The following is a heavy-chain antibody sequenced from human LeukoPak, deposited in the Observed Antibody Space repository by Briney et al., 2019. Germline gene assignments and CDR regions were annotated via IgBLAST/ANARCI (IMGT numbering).Heavy chain of an antibody. CDR2: ISGSGGST. CDR1: GFTVGASY. V-gene: IGHV3-11*04. Sequence: PGGSLRLSCAVSGFTVGASYMSWVRQAPGKGLEWVSAISGSGGSTYYADSVKGRFTISRDNAKNSLYLQMNSLRAEDTAVYYCAELGITMIGGVWGKGTTVTISS. CDR3: AELGITMIGGV. D-gene: IGHD3-10*02. J-gene: IGHJ6*04.